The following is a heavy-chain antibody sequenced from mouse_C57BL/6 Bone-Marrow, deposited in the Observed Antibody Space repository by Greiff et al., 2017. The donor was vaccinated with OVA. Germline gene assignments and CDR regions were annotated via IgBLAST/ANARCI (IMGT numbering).Heavy chain of an antibody. V-gene: IGHV1-76*01. J-gene: IGHJ1*03. CDR3: ARGNYGSSYGWYFDG. D-gene: IGHD1-1*01. Sequence: VQGVESGAELVRPGASVKLSCKASGYTFTDYYINWVKQRPGQGLEWIARISPGSGNTYYNEKFKGKATLTAEKSSSTAYMQLSSLTSEDSAVYFCARGNYGSSYGWYFDGWGTGTTVTVSA. CDR2: ISPGSGNT. CDR1: GYTFTDYY.